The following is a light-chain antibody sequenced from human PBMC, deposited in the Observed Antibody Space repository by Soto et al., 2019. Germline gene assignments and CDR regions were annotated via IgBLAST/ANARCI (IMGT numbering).Light chain of an antibody. CDR2: EAP. CDR1: QSISSW. J-gene: IGKJ1*01. Sequence: DIQMTQSPSTLSASVGDRVTITCRASQSISSWLAWYQQKPGKAPKLLIYEAPRLESGVPSRFSGSGSGTEFTLTISSLQPDDFATYHCQHYNNYRWTFGQGTKVDIK. CDR3: QHYNNYRWT. V-gene: IGKV1-5*03.